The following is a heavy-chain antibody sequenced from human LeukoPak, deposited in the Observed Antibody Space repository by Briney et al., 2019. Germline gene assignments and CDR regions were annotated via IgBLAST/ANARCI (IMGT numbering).Heavy chain of an antibody. CDR1: GGSISSSSYY. V-gene: IGHV4-39*01. CDR2: IYYSGST. D-gene: IGHD4-23*01. J-gene: IGHJ4*02. CDR3: ARHYSPFDLGGYSYYFDY. Sequence: KPSETLSLTCTVSGGSISSSSYYWGWIRQPPGKGLEWIGSIYYSGSTYYNPSLKSRVTISVDTSKNQFSLKLSSVTAADTAVYYCARHYSPFDLGGYSYYFDYWGQGTLVTVSS.